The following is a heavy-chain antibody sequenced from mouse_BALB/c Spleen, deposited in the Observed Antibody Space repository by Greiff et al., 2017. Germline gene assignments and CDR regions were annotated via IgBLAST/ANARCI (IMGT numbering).Heavy chain of an antibody. Sequence: EVQLQESGPGLVKPSQSLSLTCTVTGYSITSDYAWNWIRQFPGNKLEWMGYISYSGSTSYNPSLKSRISITRDTSKNQFFLQLNSVTTEDTATYYCARPGTKTWFAYWGQGTLVTVSA. CDR2: ISYSGST. J-gene: IGHJ3*01. V-gene: IGHV3-2*02. CDR1: GYSITSDYA. D-gene: IGHD4-1*01. CDR3: ARPGTKTWFAY.